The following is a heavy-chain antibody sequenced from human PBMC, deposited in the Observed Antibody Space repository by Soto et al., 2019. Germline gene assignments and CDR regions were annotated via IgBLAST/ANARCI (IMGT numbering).Heavy chain of an antibody. D-gene: IGHD3-3*01. CDR1: GFTFSNYG. CDR2: ISYDGSNK. V-gene: IGHV3-30*03. Sequence: SLRLSCAASGFTFSNYGMHWVRQAPGKGLEWVAVISYDGSNKYYADSAKGRFTISRDNSKNTLYLEMNSLRAEDTAVYYCARDQSSNSDFWSRTFDLWGQGTLVTVSS. CDR3: ARDQSSNSDFWSRTFDL. J-gene: IGHJ4*02.